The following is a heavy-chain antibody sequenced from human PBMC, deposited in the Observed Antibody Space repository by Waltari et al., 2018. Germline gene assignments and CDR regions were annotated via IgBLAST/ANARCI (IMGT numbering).Heavy chain of an antibody. J-gene: IGHJ4*02. V-gene: IGHV4-39*01. D-gene: IGHD3-10*01. CDR2: IYYSGST. CDR1: GGSISSRSYY. Sequence: LQLQESGPGLVKPSETLSLTCTVSGGSISSRSYYWGWICQPPGKGLEWIGSIYYSGSTYYNPSLKSRVTISVDTSKNQFSLKLSSVTAADTAVYYCARRRFGEFDYWGQGTLVTVSS. CDR3: ARRRFGEFDY.